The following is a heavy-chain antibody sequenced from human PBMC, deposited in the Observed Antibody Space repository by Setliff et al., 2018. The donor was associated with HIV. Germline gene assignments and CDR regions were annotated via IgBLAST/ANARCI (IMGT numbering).Heavy chain of an antibody. D-gene: IGHD1-26*01. Sequence: SETLSLTCTVSGGSISSSSYYWGWIRQPPGKGLEWIGSIFYSGSTYYNPSLKSRVTISIDTSKNQFSLKLTSVTAADTAMYFCVRLYRGSTTKEKSDSWGQGMLVTVSS. CDR3: VRLYRGSTTKEKSDS. V-gene: IGHV4-39*07. J-gene: IGHJ4*02. CDR1: GGSISSSSYY. CDR2: IFYSGST.